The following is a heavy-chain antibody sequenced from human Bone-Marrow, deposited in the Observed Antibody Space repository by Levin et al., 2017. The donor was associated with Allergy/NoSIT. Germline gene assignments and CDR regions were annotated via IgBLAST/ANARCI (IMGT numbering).Heavy chain of an antibody. CDR2: MNPNSGNT. Sequence: ASVKVSCKASGYTFTSYDINWVRQATGQGLEWMGWMNPNSGNTGYAQKFQGRVTMTRNTSISTAYMELSSLRSEDTAVYYCARVRSRYSSSWRAWFDPWGQGTLVTVSS. J-gene: IGHJ5*02. CDR3: ARVRSRYSSSWRAWFDP. V-gene: IGHV1-8*01. CDR1: GYTFTSYD. D-gene: IGHD6-13*01.